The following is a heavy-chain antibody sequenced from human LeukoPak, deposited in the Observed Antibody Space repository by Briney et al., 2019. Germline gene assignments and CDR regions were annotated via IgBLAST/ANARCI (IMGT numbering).Heavy chain of an antibody. D-gene: IGHD3-22*01. J-gene: IGHJ4*02. CDR1: GFTFSSFG. CDR3: AKDDDYDSSGYYLPFDY. CDR2: TSGSGGST. V-gene: IGHV3-23*01. Sequence: GGSLRLSCAASGFTFSSFGMSWVRQAPGKGLEWVSGTSGSGGSTYYADSVQGRFTISRDNSKNTLYLQMNSLRAEDTAVYYCAKDDDYDSSGYYLPFDYSGQGTLVTASS.